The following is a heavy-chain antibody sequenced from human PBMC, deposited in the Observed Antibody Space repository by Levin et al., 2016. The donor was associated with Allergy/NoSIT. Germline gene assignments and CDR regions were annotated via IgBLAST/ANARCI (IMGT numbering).Heavy chain of an antibody. CDR3: VRDKNSGSDYVEVSGWFDP. V-gene: IGHV1-2*02. CDR1: GYIFTTYY. CDR2: VNPVNGDT. D-gene: IGHD5-12*01. J-gene: IGHJ5*02. Sequence: ASVKVSCKASGYIFTTYYLHWVRQAPGQGLEWMGWVNPVNGDTVYRQKFQGRVTMTRDTSISTAYMELSRLTSDDTAEYFCVRDKNSGSDYVEVSGWFDPWGQGTLVTVSS.